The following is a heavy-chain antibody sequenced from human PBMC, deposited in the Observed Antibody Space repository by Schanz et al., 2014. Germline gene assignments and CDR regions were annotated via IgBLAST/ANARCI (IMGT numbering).Heavy chain of an antibody. D-gene: IGHD2-15*01. CDR3: AKARHKSNCSGGRSFHNSYYGMDV. Sequence: EVLLVESGGGLVKPGGSLRLSCEASGFTFITYTMNWVRQAPGKGLEWVSSISGRSSHIYYADSVKGRFSISRDNSKMILYLHMNSLSAEDTAVYYCAKARHKSNCSGGRSFHNSYYGMDVWGQGTTVTVSS. CDR1: GFTFITYT. J-gene: IGHJ6*02. V-gene: IGHV3-21*02. CDR2: ISGRSSHI.